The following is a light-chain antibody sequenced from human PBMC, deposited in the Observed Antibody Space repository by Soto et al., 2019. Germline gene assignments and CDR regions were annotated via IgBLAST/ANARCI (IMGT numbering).Light chain of an antibody. CDR2: DGT. Sequence: QSALTQPASVSGSPGQSITISCTGTGSDIGGFNFVSWYQQPPGKAPKLIIFDGTNRPSGVSNRFSGSKSGNTASLTISGLQAEDEAEYYCFSYTNSGTIGVVFGGGTKLTVL. CDR1: GSDIGGFNF. CDR3: FSYTNSGTIGVV. J-gene: IGLJ2*01. V-gene: IGLV2-14*01.